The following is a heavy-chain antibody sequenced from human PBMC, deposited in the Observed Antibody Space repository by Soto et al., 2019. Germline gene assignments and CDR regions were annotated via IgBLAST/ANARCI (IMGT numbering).Heavy chain of an antibody. CDR1: GFTFSSYA. J-gene: IGHJ6*02. V-gene: IGHV3-30-3*01. CDR3: ARGRGGNSSGWLLGWGMDV. D-gene: IGHD6-19*01. Sequence: GGSLRLSCAASGFTFSSYAMHWVRQAPGKGLEWVAVISYDGSNKYYADSVKGRFTISRDNSKNTLYLQMNSLRAEDTDVYYCARGRGGNSSGWLLGWGMDVWGQGTTVTVSS. CDR2: ISYDGSNK.